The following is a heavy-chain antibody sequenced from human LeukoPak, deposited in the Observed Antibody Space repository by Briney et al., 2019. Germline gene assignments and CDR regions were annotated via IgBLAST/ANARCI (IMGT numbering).Heavy chain of an antibody. Sequence: GGSLRLSCATSGFTFEDYAMHWVRQAPGKGLEWVSGISWNSFSLAYADSVKGRFTISRDNAKKTLYLQLDGLTPEDTALYYCAKLEGAGKRPFDYWGQGTLVTVSS. CDR3: AKLEGAGKRPFDY. CDR2: ISWNSFSL. V-gene: IGHV3-9*01. CDR1: GFTFEDYA. D-gene: IGHD6-13*01. J-gene: IGHJ4*02.